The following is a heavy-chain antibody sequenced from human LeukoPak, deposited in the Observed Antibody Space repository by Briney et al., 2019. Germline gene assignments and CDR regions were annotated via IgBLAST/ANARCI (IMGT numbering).Heavy chain of an antibody. CDR1: GFTFSSYG. CDR2: IWYDGSNK. CDR3: ARGVVPGDIHWSLDY. Sequence: PGGSLRLSCAASGFTFSSYGMHWVRQAPGKGLEWVAVIWYDGSNKYYADSVKGRFTISRDNARNSLYLRMDSLRAEDTAVYYCARGVVPGDIHWSLDYWGQGALVTVSS. D-gene: IGHD2-2*02. V-gene: IGHV3-33*01. J-gene: IGHJ4*02.